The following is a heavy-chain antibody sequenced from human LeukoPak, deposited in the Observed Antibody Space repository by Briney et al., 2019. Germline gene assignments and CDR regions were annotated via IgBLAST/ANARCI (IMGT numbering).Heavy chain of an antibody. J-gene: IGHJ4*02. V-gene: IGHV3-23*01. CDR2: FRSSGGST. Sequence: GGSLRLSCAASGFTFSSYAMTWVRQAPGKGLEWVSTFRSSGGSTYYADSVKGRFTISRDSSKNTLFLQMNSLRAEDTAVYYCAKYCSGGNCYSGLYWGQGTLVTVSS. CDR3: AKYCSGGNCYSGLY. CDR1: GFTFSSYA. D-gene: IGHD2-15*01.